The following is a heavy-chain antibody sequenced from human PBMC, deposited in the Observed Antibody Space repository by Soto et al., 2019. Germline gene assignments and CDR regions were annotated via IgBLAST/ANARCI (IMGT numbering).Heavy chain of an antibody. CDR3: TTNYVATAPVLD. J-gene: IGHJ4*02. D-gene: IGHD5-18*01. CDR1: GFTFSNAW. Sequence: PGGFLRLSCAASGFTFSNAWMSWVRQAPGKGLEWVGRIKSKTDGGTTDYAAPVKGRFTISRDDSKNTLYLQMNSLKTEDTAVYYCTTNYVATAPVLDWGQGTLVTVSS. CDR2: IKSKTDGGTT. V-gene: IGHV3-15*01.